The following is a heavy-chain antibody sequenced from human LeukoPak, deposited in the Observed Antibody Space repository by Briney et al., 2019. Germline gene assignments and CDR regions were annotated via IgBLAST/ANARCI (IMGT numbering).Heavy chain of an antibody. CDR2: IHPEGNEK. V-gene: IGHV3-7*04. J-gene: IGHJ4*02. D-gene: IGHD1-1*01. Sequence: GGSLRLSCAVSGFSFSNFWMSWVRQAPGRGLEWVANIHPEGNEKYHVESVKGRFTISRDNTKNLLFLQMNGLRVEDTAVYYCARGDDSSGDHWGQGTLVTDSS. CDR1: GFSFSNFW. CDR3: ARGDDSSGDH.